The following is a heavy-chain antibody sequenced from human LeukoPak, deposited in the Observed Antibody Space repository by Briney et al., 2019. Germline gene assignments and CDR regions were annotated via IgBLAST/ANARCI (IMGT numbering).Heavy chain of an antibody. CDR2: IYYSGST. D-gene: IGHD1-1*01. CDR3: ARVGGRELERLYLRY. Sequence: SETLSLTCTVSGGPVTSGSYYWSWIRQPPGKGLEWIEYIYYSGSTYYNPSLKSRVTMSVDTSKNQFSLKLTSVTAADTAVYHCARVGGRELERLYLRYWGQGTLVTVSS. V-gene: IGHV4-61*01. J-gene: IGHJ4*02. CDR1: GGPVTSGSYY.